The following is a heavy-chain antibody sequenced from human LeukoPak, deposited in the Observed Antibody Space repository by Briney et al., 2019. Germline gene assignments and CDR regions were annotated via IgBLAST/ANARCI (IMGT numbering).Heavy chain of an antibody. CDR1: GFTFSTSW. D-gene: IGHD4-17*01. CDR3: ARAGYGDYYFDY. V-gene: IGHV3-33*08. Sequence: GGSLRLSCAASGFTFSTSWMSWVRQAPGKGLEWVAVIWYDGSNKYYADSVKGRFTISRDNSKNTLYLQMNSLRAEDTAVYYCARAGYGDYYFDYWGQGTLVTVSS. J-gene: IGHJ4*02. CDR2: IWYDGSNK.